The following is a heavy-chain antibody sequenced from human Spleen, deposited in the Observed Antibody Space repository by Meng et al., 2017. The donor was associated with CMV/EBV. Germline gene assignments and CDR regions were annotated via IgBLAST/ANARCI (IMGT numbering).Heavy chain of an antibody. D-gene: IGHD1-7*01. Sequence: GGSLRLSCAASGFTFSSYGMHWVRQAPGKGLEWVAVIWYDGNKKYYADSVKGRFTISRDNSKNTLYLQMNSLRAEDTAFYYCAKSGVDWNYDFDYWGQGTLVTVS. CDR2: IWYDGNKK. CDR1: GFTFSSYG. V-gene: IGHV3-33*06. CDR3: AKSGVDWNYDFDY. J-gene: IGHJ4*02.